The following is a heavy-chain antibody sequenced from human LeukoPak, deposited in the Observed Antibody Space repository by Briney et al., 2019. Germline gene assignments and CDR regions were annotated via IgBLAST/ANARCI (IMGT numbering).Heavy chain of an antibody. CDR2: IYTSGST. Sequence: PSETLSLTCTVPGGSISSGSYYWSWIRQPAGKGLEWIGRIYTSGSTNYNPSLKSRVTISVDTSKNQFSLKLSSVTAADTAVYYCARDSLLGAYCDFWSGPPRAFDIWGQGTMVTVSS. CDR1: GGSISSGSYY. V-gene: IGHV4-61*02. J-gene: IGHJ3*02. CDR3: ARDSLLGAYCDFWSGPPRAFDI. D-gene: IGHD3-3*01.